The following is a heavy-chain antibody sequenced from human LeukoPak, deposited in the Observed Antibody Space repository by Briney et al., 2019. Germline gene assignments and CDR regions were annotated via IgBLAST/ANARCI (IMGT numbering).Heavy chain of an antibody. Sequence: SETLSLTCAVSGGSISSGGYSWSWIRQPPGKGLEWIGYIHHSGSTYYNPSLKSRVTISVDRSKNQFSLKLSSVTAADTAVYYCARAAVVSTLRYYYDSRDYFDYWGQGTLVTVSS. CDR1: GGSISSGGYS. J-gene: IGHJ4*02. CDR2: IHHSGST. V-gene: IGHV4-30-2*01. D-gene: IGHD3-22*01. CDR3: ARAAVVSTLRYYYDSRDYFDY.